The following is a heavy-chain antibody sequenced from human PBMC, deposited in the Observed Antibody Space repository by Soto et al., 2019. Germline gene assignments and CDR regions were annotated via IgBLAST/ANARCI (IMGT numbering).Heavy chain of an antibody. CDR3: ARSSAGYYYYYGMDV. Sequence: PGGSLRLSCAASGFTVSSNYMSWVRQAPGKGLEWVSVIYSGGITYYADSVKGRFTISRDNSKNTLYLQMNSLRAEDTAVYYCARSSAGYYYYYGMDVWGQGTTVTV. CDR2: IYSGGIT. J-gene: IGHJ6*02. D-gene: IGHD6-13*01. V-gene: IGHV3-53*01. CDR1: GFTVSSNY.